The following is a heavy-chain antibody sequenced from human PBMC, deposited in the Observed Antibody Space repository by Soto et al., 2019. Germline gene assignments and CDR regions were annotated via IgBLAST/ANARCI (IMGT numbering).Heavy chain of an antibody. J-gene: IGHJ3*02. CDR1: GGTLSIYG. CDR3: ASPYTSSFAFDI. V-gene: IGHV1-69*06. Sequence: QVQLVQSGAEVKKPGSSVKVSCKASGGTLSIYGSSWVRQAPGQGLEWMGGTIPIFGTPNFAQKFQGRVTITADKPTSTDYMELSSLRSDDTAVYYCASPYTSSFAFDIWGQGTVVTVSS. CDR2: TIPIFGTP. D-gene: IGHD6-6*01.